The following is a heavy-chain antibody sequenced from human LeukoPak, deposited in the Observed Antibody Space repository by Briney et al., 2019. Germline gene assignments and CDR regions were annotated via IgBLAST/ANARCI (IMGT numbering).Heavy chain of an antibody. D-gene: IGHD2-8*02. J-gene: IGHJ4*02. CDR3: ARELVAYYFDY. CDR2: ISSGGST. V-gene: IGHV3-66*01. Sequence: GGSLRLSCAASGFTVSSNYMSWVRPAPGKGLEWVSVISSGGSTYYADSVKGRFTISRDNSKNSLYLQMNSLRAEDTAVYYCARELVAYYFDYWGQGTLVTVSS. CDR1: GFTVSSNY.